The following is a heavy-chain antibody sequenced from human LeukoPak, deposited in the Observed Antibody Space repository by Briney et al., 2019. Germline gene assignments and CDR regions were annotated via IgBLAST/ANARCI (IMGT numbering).Heavy chain of an antibody. CDR1: GGSISSYY. Sequence: PSETLSLTCTVSGGSISSYYWSWIRQPPGKGLEWIGYIYYSGSTNYNPSLKSRVTISVDTSKNQFSLKLSSVTAADTAVYYCAREGPDDAFDIWRQGTMVTVCS. CDR2: IYYSGST. J-gene: IGHJ3*02. V-gene: IGHV4-59*01. CDR3: AREGPDDAFDI.